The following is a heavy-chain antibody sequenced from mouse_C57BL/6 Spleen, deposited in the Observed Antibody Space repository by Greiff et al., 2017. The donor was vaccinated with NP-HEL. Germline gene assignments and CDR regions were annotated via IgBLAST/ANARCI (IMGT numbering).Heavy chain of an antibody. CDR2: IDPETGGT. CDR1: GYTFTDYE. CDR3: TRIYYDYDVGY. J-gene: IGHJ2*01. Sequence: VQGVESGAELVRPGASVTLSCKASGYTFTDYEMHWVKQTPVHGLEWIGAIDPETGGTAYNQKFKGKAILTADKSSSTAYMELRSLTSEDSAVYYCTRIYYDYDVGYWGQGTTLTVSS. V-gene: IGHV1-15*01. D-gene: IGHD2-4*01.